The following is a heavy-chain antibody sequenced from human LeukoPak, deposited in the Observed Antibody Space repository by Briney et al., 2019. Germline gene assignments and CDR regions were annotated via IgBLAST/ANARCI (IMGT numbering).Heavy chain of an antibody. V-gene: IGHV3-48*03. Sequence: GGSLRLSCAASGFTFSSYEMNWVRQAPGKGLEWVSYISSSGSTIYYADSVKGRFTISRDNAKNSLYLQMNSLRAEHTDVYYSARASVHTAMAGDYWGQGTLVTVSS. CDR3: ARASVHTAMAGDY. J-gene: IGHJ4*02. CDR1: GFTFSSYE. D-gene: IGHD5-18*01. CDR2: ISSSGSTI.